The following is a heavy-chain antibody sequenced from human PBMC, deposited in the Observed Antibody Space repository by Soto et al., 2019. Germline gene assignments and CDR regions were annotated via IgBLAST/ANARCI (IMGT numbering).Heavy chain of an antibody. CDR2: IERDDDDK. Sequence: SGPTLVNPTETLTLTCTFSGFSLTIPGMCVSWIRQPPGKALEWLALIERDDDDKYYSTSLKTRLTISKDTRKNQVVLTTANMDHADTGTYYCARSIRGTRRFNGMDVWGQGTTVTVYS. CDR3: ARSIRGTRRFNGMDV. V-gene: IGHV2-70*13. D-gene: IGHD1-20*01. J-gene: IGHJ6*02. CDR1: GFSLTIPGMC.